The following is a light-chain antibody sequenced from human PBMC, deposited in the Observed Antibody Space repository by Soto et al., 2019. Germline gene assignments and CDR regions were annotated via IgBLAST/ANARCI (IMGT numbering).Light chain of an antibody. CDR2: AAS. CDR3: QEGSTLLT. J-gene: IGKJ4*01. CDR1: QSVSTY. Sequence: DIQITQSPSSLSRSVGDRVTITFRTSQSVSTYLNWYQQRPGKAPKLLIYAASSLESGVPSRFSGSGSGTDFTLTISSLQPEDFATYYCQEGSTLLTFGGGTKVDIK. V-gene: IGKV1-39*01.